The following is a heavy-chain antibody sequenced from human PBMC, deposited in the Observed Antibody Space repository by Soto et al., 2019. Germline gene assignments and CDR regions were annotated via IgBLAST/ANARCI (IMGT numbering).Heavy chain of an antibody. CDR1: GYTFTGYY. CDR2: INPNSGGT. D-gene: IGHD2-15*01. V-gene: IGHV1-2*02. J-gene: IGHJ5*02. Sequence: VASVKVSCKASGYTFTGYYMHWVRQAPGQGLEWMGWINPNSGGTNYAQKFQGRVTMTRDTSISTAYMELSRLRSDDTAVYYCARSRYCSGGSCSYSKNWFDPWGQGTLVTVSS. CDR3: ARSRYCSGGSCSYSKNWFDP.